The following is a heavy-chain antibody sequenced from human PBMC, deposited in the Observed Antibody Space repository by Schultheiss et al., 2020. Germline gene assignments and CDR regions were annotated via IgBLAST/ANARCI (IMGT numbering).Heavy chain of an antibody. D-gene: IGHD1-20*01. Sequence: SQTLSLTCTVSGGSISSGGYYWSWIRQHPGKGLEWIGYIYYSGSTYYNPSLKSRVTISVDTSKNQFSLKLSSVTAADTAVYYCARENNWNDSSGAFDIWGQGTMVTVSS. CDR1: GGSISSGGYY. CDR3: ARENNWNDSSGAFDI. CDR2: IYYSGST. J-gene: IGHJ3*02. V-gene: IGHV4-31*03.